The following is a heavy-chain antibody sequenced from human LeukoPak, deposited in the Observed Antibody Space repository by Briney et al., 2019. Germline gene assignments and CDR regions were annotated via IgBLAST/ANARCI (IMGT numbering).Heavy chain of an antibody. CDR2: IYHSGST. CDR1: GGSISSGGYY. D-gene: IGHD3-22*01. Sequence: TSETLSLTCTVSGGSISSGGYYWSWIRQPPGKGLEWIGYIYHSGSTYYNPSLKSRVTISVDRSKNQFSLKLSSVTAADTAVYYCARVLSDSRSGFDYWGQGTLVTVSS. CDR3: ARVLSDSRSGFDY. J-gene: IGHJ4*02. V-gene: IGHV4-30-2*01.